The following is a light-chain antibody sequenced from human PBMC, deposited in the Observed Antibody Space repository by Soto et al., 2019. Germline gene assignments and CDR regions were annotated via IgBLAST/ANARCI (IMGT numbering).Light chain of an antibody. Sequence: DIQMTQPPSTLSASVGDRVTITSRASRFITTWLAWYHQKPGKAPELPIYDASTLESGVPSRFSGSGSGTEFTLTSSSLQPDVFAAYYGQDYNNYSRTFGQGTKVEIK. J-gene: IGKJ1*01. CDR2: DAS. CDR1: RFITTW. CDR3: QDYNNYSRT. V-gene: IGKV1-5*01.